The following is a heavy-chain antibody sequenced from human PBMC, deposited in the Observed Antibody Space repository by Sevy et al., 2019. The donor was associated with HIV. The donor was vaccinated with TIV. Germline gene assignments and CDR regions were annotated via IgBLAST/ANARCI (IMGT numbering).Heavy chain of an antibody. J-gene: IGHJ4*02. CDR1: GFTFSSHA. CDR2: ISYDGSSK. D-gene: IGHD3-10*02. Sequence: GWSLRLSCAASGFTFSSHAMHWVRQAPGKGLEWMAAISYDGSSKYYADSVKGRFTISRDDSKNTLYLQMSSLRAGDTAVYYCARDGGYSVNFLPSGYWGQGTLVTVSS. V-gene: IGHV3-30-3*01. CDR3: ARDGGYSVNFLPSGY.